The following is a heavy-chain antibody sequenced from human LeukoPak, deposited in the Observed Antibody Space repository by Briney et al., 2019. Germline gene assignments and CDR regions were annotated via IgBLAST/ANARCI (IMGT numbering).Heavy chain of an antibody. CDR3: ANVRGEGLDYAFDI. CDR2: IYYSGST. J-gene: IGHJ3*02. CDR1: GGSISSSSYY. V-gene: IGHV4-39*01. D-gene: IGHD3-10*01. Sequence: PSETLSLTCTVSGGSISSSSYYWGWIRQPPGKGLEWIGSIYYSGSTYYNPSLKSRVTISVDTSKNQFSLKLSSVTAADTAVYYCANVRGEGLDYAFDIWGQGTMVTVSS.